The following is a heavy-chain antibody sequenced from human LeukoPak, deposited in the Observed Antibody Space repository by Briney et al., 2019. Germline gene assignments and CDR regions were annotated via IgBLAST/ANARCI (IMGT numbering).Heavy chain of an antibody. D-gene: IGHD4-23*01. Sequence: GGSLRLSCAASGFTFSSYGMHWVRQAPGKGLEWVAFIRYDGSNKYYADSVKGRFTISRDNSKNTLYLQMNSLRAEDTAVYYCARGWIGGKGLDYFDYWGQGTLVTVSS. CDR3: ARGWIGGKGLDYFDY. CDR1: GFTFSSYG. V-gene: IGHV3-30*02. CDR2: IRYDGSNK. J-gene: IGHJ4*02.